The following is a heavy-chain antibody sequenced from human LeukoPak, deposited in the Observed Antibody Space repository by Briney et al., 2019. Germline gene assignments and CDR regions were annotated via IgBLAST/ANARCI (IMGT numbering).Heavy chain of an antibody. D-gene: IGHD2-21*01. V-gene: IGHV3-11*01. J-gene: IGHJ4*02. CDR1: GFTFSDYY. CDR2: ISSSGSTI. CDR3: ARDTPCGGDCSYFDY. Sequence: GGSLRLSCAASGFTFSDYYMSWIRQAPGKGLEWVSYISSSGSTIYYADSVKGRFTISRDNAKDSLYLQMDSLRAEDTAVYYCARDTPCGGDCSYFDYWGQGTLVTVSS.